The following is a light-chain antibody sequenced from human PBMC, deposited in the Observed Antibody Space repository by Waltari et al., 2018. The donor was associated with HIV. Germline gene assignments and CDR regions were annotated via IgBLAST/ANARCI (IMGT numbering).Light chain of an antibody. CDR2: YAS. CDR3: HQSSSLPHT. J-gene: IGKJ2*01. Sequence: QSPDVQSVTPKEKVTITCRASQSIGSNLHWYQQKPDQSPKLLIKYASRSFSGVPSRFSGSGSGTDFTLTISRLEAEDAATYYCHQSSSLPHTFGQGTKLEIK. V-gene: IGKV6-21*01. CDR1: QSIGSN.